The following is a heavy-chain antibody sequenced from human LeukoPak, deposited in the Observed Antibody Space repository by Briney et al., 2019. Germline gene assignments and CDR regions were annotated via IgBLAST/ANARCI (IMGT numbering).Heavy chain of an antibody. CDR2: IYYSGST. V-gene: IGHV4-59*01. Sequence: SETLSLTCTVSGGSISSYYWSWIRQPPGKGLEWIGYIYYSGSTNYNPSLKSRVTISVDTSKNQFSLKLSSVTAADTAVYYCARERTSFDYWGQGTLVTVSS. CDR3: ARERTSFDY. J-gene: IGHJ4*02. CDR1: GGSISSYY.